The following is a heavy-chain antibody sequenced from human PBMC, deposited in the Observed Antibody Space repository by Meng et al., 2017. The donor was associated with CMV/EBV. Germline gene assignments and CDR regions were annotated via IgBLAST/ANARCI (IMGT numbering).Heavy chain of an antibody. V-gene: IGHV1-24*01. Sequence: ASVKVSCKVSGYTLTELFMHWVRQAPGKGLEWMGGFDPEDGETIYAQKFQGRVTMTEDTSTDTAYMELSSLRSDDTAVYYCATSTRTYCSGGSCFRVIQYYFDYWGQGTLVTVSS. CDR1: GYTLTELF. D-gene: IGHD2-15*01. CDR3: ATSTRTYCSGGSCFRVIQYYFDY. J-gene: IGHJ4*02. CDR2: FDPEDGET.